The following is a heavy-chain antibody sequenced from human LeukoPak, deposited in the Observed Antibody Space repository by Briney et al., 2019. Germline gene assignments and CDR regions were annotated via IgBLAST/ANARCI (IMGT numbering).Heavy chain of an antibody. CDR3: ANQADPTHDLDY. J-gene: IGHJ4*02. D-gene: IGHD1-1*01. CDR1: GYTLTELS. Sequence: ASVKVSCKVSGYTLTELSMHWVRQAPGKGLEWMGGFDPEDGETIYAQKFQGRVTMTEDTSTDTAYMELSSLRSEDTAVYYCANQADPTHDLDYWGQGTLVTVSS. CDR2: FDPEDGET. V-gene: IGHV1-24*01.